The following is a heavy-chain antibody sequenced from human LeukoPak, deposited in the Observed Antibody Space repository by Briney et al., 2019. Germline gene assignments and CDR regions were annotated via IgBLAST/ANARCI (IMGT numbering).Heavy chain of an antibody. CDR3: ARSLGPVYYYGMDV. J-gene: IGHJ6*02. CDR2: IIPIFGTA. Sequence: SVKVSCTASGGTFSSYAISWVRQAPGQGLEWMGGIIPIFGTANYAQKFQGRVTITADESTSTAYMELSSLRSEDTAVYYCARSLGPVYYYGMDVWGQGTTVTVSS. CDR1: GGTFSSYA. V-gene: IGHV1-69*13.